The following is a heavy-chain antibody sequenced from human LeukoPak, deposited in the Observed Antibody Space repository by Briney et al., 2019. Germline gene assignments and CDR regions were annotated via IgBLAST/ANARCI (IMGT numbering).Heavy chain of an antibody. J-gene: IGHJ6*03. CDR2: INQDGSEK. Sequence: GGSLRLSFAASGFTFSCYLMSSVPQAPGKGLELVANINQDGSEKHYVDSVKGQFSISRDNDNNSLYLQMNSLRAEDTAVYYCASGGIWYYYYMDVWGKGTTVTVSS. CDR1: GFTFSCYL. D-gene: IGHD3-16*01. V-gene: IGHV3-7*01. CDR3: ASGGIWYYYYMDV.